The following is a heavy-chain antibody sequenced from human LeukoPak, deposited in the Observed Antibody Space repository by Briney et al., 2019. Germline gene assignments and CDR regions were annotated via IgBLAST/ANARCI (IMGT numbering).Heavy chain of an antibody. CDR1: GXTFSNYW. V-gene: IGHV3-7*04. J-gene: IGHJ4*02. CDR2: INEDGSRK. Sequence: GGSLRLSCVGSGXTFSNYWINWVRQAPGKGLEWVGNINEDGSRKNYADSVKGRFTISRDNSKNSLYLQMDSLRAEDTALYYCAGGYYAGYWGQGTQVTVSS. CDR3: AGGYYAGY. D-gene: IGHD2-2*01.